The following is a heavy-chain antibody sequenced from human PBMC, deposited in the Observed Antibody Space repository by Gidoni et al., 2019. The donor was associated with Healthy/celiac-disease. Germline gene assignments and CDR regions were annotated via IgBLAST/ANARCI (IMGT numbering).Heavy chain of an antibody. CDR3: ASGYSYGSYFDY. D-gene: IGHD5-18*01. CDR1: GFPFDDYA. Sequence: EVLLVESGGGLVQPGRSLRLSCAASGFPFDDYAMHWVRQAPGKGLEWVSGISWNSGSIGYADSVKGRFTISRDNAKNSLYLQMNSLRAEDTALYYCASGYSYGSYFDYWGQGTLVTVSS. CDR2: ISWNSGSI. J-gene: IGHJ4*02. V-gene: IGHV3-9*01.